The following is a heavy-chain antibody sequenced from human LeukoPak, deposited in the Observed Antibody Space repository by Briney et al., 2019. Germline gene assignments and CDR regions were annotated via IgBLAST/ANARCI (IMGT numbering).Heavy chain of an antibody. CDR1: GFTFTDYA. CDR3: AKAAGYSSSTFDY. V-gene: IGHV3-23*01. J-gene: IGHJ4*02. Sequence: GGSLRLSCAASGFTFTDYAMSWVRQAPEKGLEWISTISDNGGETYYADSVKGRFAISRDNSKNTLFLQMNSLRAEDTAVYYCAKAAGYSSSTFDYWGQGTLVTVSS. D-gene: IGHD6-13*01. CDR2: ISDNGGET.